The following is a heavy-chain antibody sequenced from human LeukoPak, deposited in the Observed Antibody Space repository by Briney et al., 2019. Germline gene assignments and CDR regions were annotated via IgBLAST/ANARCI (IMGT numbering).Heavy chain of an antibody. Sequence: GGSLRLSCEASGFSFNDYYMSWIRQAPGRGLEWVSYISRGGSTIYYADSVKGRFTISRDHAKNSLYLQMNSLRADDTAVYYCARVGLGTLLDYWGQGTLVTVSS. D-gene: IGHD4-23*01. CDR2: ISRGGSTI. J-gene: IGHJ4*02. CDR3: ARVGLGTLLDY. CDR1: GFSFNDYY. V-gene: IGHV3-11*01.